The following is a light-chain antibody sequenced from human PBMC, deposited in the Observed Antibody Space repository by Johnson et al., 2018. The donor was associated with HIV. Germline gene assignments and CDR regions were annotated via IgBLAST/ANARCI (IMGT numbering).Light chain of an antibody. Sequence: HSVLTQPPSVSAAPGQKVTISCSGTSSNIGNNYVSWYQQLPGTAPKLLIYENNKRPSGIPDRFSGSKSGTSATLGITGLQTGDEADYYCGTWDSSLSDYVFGTGTKVTVL. CDR2: ENN. CDR1: SSNIGNNY. V-gene: IGLV1-51*02. J-gene: IGLJ1*01. CDR3: GTWDSSLSDYV.